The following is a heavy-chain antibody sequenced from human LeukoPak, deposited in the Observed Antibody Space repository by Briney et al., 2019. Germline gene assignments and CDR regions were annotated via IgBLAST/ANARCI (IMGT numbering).Heavy chain of an antibody. D-gene: IGHD1-1*01. CDR2: IYYSGTT. J-gene: IGHJ4*02. V-gene: IGHV4-39*01. Sequence: QASETLSLTCTVSGGSFSSSDYYWGWIRQPPGKGLERIGSIYYSGTTYYNPSLKSRFTISVDTSKKQFSLKLRSVTAADTAVYYCARKRGDTDNHFDYWGQGTLVTVSS. CDR1: GGSFSSSDYY. CDR3: ARKRGDTDNHFDY.